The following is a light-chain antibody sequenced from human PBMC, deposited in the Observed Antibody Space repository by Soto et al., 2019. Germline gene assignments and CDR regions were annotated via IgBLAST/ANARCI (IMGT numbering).Light chain of an antibody. J-gene: IGLJ2*01. Sequence: QSALTQPASVSGSPGQSITISCTGTSSDVGTYNYVSWYRQHPGKAPKLMIYAVSYRPSGVSNRFSGSKSDNTASLTISGLQAEDEADYYCSSYTYNDTVIFGGGTKVTVL. CDR2: AVS. CDR3: SSYTYNDTVI. V-gene: IGLV2-14*01. CDR1: SSDVGTYNY.